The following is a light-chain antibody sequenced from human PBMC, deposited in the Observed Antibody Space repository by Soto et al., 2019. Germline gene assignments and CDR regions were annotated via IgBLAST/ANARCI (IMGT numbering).Light chain of an antibody. J-gene: IGLJ3*02. CDR2: DVS. Sequence: QSALTQPRSVSGSPGQSVTISCTGTSSDIGSYNYVSWYQQHPGKAPKLKIYDVSKRPSGVPDRFSGSKSGNTASLTISGLQTEDEADYYCCTYAGSYLWVFGGGTKVTVL. CDR3: CTYAGSYLWV. V-gene: IGLV2-11*01. CDR1: SSDIGSYNY.